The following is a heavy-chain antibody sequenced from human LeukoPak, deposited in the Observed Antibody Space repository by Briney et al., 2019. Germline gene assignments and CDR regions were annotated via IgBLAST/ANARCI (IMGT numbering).Heavy chain of an antibody. V-gene: IGHV3-23*01. Sequence: GGSLRLSCAASGFTFSSYAMSWVRQSPGKGLEWVSGISGSGGTTYYADSVMGRFTISRDNSKNTLYLQMNSLRAEDTAVYYCAKARYCSGGSCYFDYWGQGALVTVSS. CDR2: ISGSGGTT. CDR3: AKARYCSGGSCYFDY. CDR1: GFTFSSYA. J-gene: IGHJ4*02. D-gene: IGHD2-15*01.